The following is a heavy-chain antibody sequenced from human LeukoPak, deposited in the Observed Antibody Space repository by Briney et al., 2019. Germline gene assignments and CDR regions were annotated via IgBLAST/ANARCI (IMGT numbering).Heavy chain of an antibody. J-gene: IGHJ4*02. V-gene: IGHV3-11*05. CDR3: ARERLGELSYHDC. CDR1: GFTFSDYY. CDR2: ISSSSSYI. Sequence: GGSLRPSCAASGFTFSDYYMSWIRQAPGKGLEWVSYISSSSSYINYADSVKGRFTISRDNAKNPLYLQMNSLRADDTAVYYCARERLGELSYHDCWGQGTLVTVSS. D-gene: IGHD3-16*02.